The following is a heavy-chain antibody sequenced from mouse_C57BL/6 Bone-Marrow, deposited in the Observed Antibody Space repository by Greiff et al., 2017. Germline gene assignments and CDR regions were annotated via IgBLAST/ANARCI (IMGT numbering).Heavy chain of an antibody. D-gene: IGHD4-1*01. Sequence: EVKLVESGGGFVQPKGSLKLSCAASGFSFNTYAMHWVRQAPGQGLEWVARIRSKSNNYATYYADSVNDRFTISRDDSESMLYLQMHNLKTEDTAMYYCVSQTGTSYYAMDYWGQGTSVTVSA. J-gene: IGHJ4*01. CDR3: VSQTGTSYYAMDY. V-gene: IGHV10-1*01. CDR1: GFSFNTYA. CDR2: IRSKSNNYAT.